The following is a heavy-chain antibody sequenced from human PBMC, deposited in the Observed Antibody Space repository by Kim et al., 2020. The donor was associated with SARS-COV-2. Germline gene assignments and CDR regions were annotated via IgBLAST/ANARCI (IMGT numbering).Heavy chain of an antibody. CDR2: IKTKTGGGTT. J-gene: IGHJ4*02. D-gene: IGHD5-12*01. CDR3: TTFEVTTTYYFDY. CDR1: GFTFSNAW. V-gene: IGHV3-15*01. Sequence: GGSLRLSCAVSGFTFSNAWVSWVRQAPGKGLEWVGPIKTKTGGGTTDYAAPVKGRFTISRDDSINTVSLQMNSLKTGDTAVYYCTTFEVTTTYYFDYWGQGTLVTVSS.